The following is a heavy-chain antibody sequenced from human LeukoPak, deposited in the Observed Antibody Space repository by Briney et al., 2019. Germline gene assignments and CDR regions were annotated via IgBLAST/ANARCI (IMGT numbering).Heavy chain of an antibody. V-gene: IGHV4-34*01. J-gene: IGHJ4*02. CDR3: ARSSGDYDFWSGYLGYYFDY. D-gene: IGHD3-3*01. CDR1: GGSFSGYY. Sequence: SETLSLTCAVYGGSFSGYYWSWIRQPPGKGLEWIGEINHSGSTNYNPSLKSRVTISVDTSKNQFSLKLSSVTAADTAVYYCARSSGDYDFWSGYLGYYFDYWGQGTLVTVSS. CDR2: INHSGST.